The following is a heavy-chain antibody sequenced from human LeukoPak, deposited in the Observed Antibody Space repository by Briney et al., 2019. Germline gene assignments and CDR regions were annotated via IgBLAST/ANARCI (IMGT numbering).Heavy chain of an antibody. D-gene: IGHD4-23*01. CDR1: GFTFSSNY. CDR3: ARMTTVVRIDY. CDR2: IYSGGST. Sequence: GGSLRLSCAASGFTFSSNYMSWVRQAPGKGLEWVSVIYSGGSTYYADSVKGRFTISRDNSKNTLYLQMNSLRAEDTAVYYCARMTTVVRIDYWGQGTLVTVSS. V-gene: IGHV3-53*01. J-gene: IGHJ4*02.